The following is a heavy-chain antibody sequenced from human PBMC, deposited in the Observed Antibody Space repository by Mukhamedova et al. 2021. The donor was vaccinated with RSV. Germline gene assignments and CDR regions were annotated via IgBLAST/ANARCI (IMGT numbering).Heavy chain of an antibody. V-gene: IGHV4-39*07. Sequence: GKGLEWIGSIYYSGSTSYNPSLKSRVTISLDTSKNQFSLKLISVTAADTAVYYCARDHTLGVGATGYWGQGTLVTVPS. CDR3: ARDHTLGVGATGY. D-gene: IGHD1-26*01. CDR2: IYYSGST. J-gene: IGHJ4*02.